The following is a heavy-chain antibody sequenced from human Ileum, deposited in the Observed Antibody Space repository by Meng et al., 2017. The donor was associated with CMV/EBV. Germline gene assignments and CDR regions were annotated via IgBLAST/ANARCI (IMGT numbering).Heavy chain of an antibody. CDR1: GGSFSGYY. CDR2: INHSGST. V-gene: IGHV4-34*01. Sequence: LRLSCAVYGGSFSGYYWSWVRQPPGKGLEWIGEINHSGSTNSNPSLKSRVTISVDTAKNQFSLKVSSVTAADTAVYYCARGQMKVRGQSWFDPWGQGTLVTVSS. D-gene: IGHD4-17*01. J-gene: IGHJ5*02. CDR3: ARGQMKVRGQSWFDP.